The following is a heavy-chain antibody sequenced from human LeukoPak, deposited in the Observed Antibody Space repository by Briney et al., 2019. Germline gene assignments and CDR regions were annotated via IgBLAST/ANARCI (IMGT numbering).Heavy chain of an antibody. J-gene: IGHJ6*03. D-gene: IGHD1-7*01. CDR1: GFTVSSNY. CDR3: ARGDNWNYRGYYYYMDV. V-gene: IGHV3-53*01. Sequence: GGSLRLSCAASGFTVSSNYMSWVRQAPGKGLEWVSVIYSGGSTYYADPVKGRSTISRDNSKNTLYLQMNSLRAEDTAVYYCARGDNWNYRGYYYYMDVWGKGTTVTVSS. CDR2: IYSGGST.